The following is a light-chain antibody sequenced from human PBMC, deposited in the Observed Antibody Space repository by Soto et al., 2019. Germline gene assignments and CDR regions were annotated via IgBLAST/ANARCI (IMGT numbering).Light chain of an antibody. CDR3: QQRSNWPRALT. CDR1: QSVSSY. Sequence: EIVLTQSPATLSLSPGEIATLSCRASQSVSSYLAWYQQKPGQAPRLLIYDASNRATGIPGRFSGIGSVTDFTLTISSLEPEDFEVYSCQQRSNWPRALTFGGGTKVEIK. V-gene: IGKV3-11*01. J-gene: IGKJ4*01. CDR2: DAS.